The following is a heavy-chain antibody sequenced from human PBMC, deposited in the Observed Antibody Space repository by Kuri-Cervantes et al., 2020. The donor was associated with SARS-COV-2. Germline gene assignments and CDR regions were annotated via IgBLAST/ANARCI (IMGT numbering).Heavy chain of an antibody. V-gene: IGHV3-23*01. J-gene: IGHJ4*02. CDR3: VRDGDHWNFDY. CDR2: TSDSGANT. CDR1: GFTFSNYA. Sequence: GESLKISCTASGFTFSNYALTWVRQAPGKGLEWVSVTSDSGANTYYADSVKGRFTISRDNAKNSLYLQMNSLRAEDTAVYYCVRDGDHWNFDYWGQGTLVTVSS. D-gene: IGHD1-1*01.